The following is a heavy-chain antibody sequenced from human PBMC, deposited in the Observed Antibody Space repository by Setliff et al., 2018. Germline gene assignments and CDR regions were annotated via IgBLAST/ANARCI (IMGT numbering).Heavy chain of an antibody. D-gene: IGHD3-16*01. CDR1: GDSIGRGDYY. Sequence: SETLSLTCSVSGDSIGRGDYYWSWIRQQPGKGLEWIASIYYSGSTYYNPSLKSRLRVSMDSSKNQFYLDLSSVTAADTAVYYCARDRRGGYGAINWFDPWGQGTLVTVSS. CDR3: ARDRRGGYGAINWFDP. CDR2: IYYSGST. V-gene: IGHV4-31*03. J-gene: IGHJ5*02.